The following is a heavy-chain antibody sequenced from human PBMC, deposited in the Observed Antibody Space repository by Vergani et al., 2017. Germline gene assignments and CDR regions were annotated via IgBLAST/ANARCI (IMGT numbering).Heavy chain of an antibody. Sequence: EVQLVESGGGLVKPGGSLRLSCAASGFTFSSYSMNWVRQAPGKGLEWVSSISSSSSYIYYADSVKGRFTISRDNAKNSLYLQMNSLRAEDTAVYYCAREPAVAGLFDYWGQGTLVTVSS. V-gene: IGHV3-21*01. CDR3: AREPAVAGLFDY. D-gene: IGHD6-19*01. CDR1: GFTFSSYS. J-gene: IGHJ4*02. CDR2: ISSSSSYI.